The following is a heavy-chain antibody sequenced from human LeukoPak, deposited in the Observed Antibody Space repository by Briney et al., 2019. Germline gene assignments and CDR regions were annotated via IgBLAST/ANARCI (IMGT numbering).Heavy chain of an antibody. D-gene: IGHD2-2*01. CDR1: GLTFSNYS. V-gene: IGHV3-23*01. CDR2: ISFSGTTT. CDR3: ARDPTELQLLSYYFDS. Sequence: PGGSLRLSCAASGLTFSNYSMSWVRQAPGKGLEWVSGISFSGTTTYYADSVKGRFTVSRDNSKNTLYLQMDGLRAEDTAVYYCARDPTELQLLSYYFDSWGQGTLVAVSS. J-gene: IGHJ4*02.